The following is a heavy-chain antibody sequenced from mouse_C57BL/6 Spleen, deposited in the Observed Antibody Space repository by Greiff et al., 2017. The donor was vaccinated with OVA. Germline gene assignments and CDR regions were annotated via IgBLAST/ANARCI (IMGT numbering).Heavy chain of an antibody. CDR2: IYPGDGDT. D-gene: IGHD2-5*01. Sequence: VKLMESGPELVKPGASVKISCKASGYAFSSSWMNWVKQRPGRGLEWIGRIYPGDGDTNYNGKFKGKATLTADKSSSTAYMQLSSLTSEDSAVYFCARGSNYDYFDYWGQGTTLTVSS. CDR1: GYAFSSSW. V-gene: IGHV1-82*01. CDR3: ARGSNYDYFDY. J-gene: IGHJ2*01.